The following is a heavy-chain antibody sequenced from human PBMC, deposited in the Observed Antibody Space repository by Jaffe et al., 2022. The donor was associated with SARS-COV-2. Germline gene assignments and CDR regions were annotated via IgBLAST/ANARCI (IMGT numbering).Heavy chain of an antibody. D-gene: IGHD5-18*01. V-gene: IGHV4-61*02. CDR1: GGSISSGSYY. J-gene: IGHJ4*02. Sequence: QVQLQESGPGLVKPSQTLSLTCTVSGGSISSGSYYWSWIRQPAGKGLEWIGRIYTSGSTNYNPSLKSRVTISVDTSKNQFSLKLSSVTAADTAVYYCARVDTGFNDYWGQGTLVTVSS. CDR3: ARVDTGFNDY. CDR2: IYTSGST.